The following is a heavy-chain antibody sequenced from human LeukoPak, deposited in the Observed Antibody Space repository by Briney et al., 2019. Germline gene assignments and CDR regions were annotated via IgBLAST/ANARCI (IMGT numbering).Heavy chain of an antibody. CDR3: ARHNVSLDSSGYYLDAFDI. D-gene: IGHD3-22*01. V-gene: IGHV5-51*01. CDR2: IYPGDSDT. J-gene: IGHJ3*02. CDR1: GYSFTSYW. Sequence: GESLKISCKGSGYSFTSYWIGWVRQMPGKGLEWMGIIYPGDSDTIYNPSFQGQVTISADKSISTAYLQWSSLKASDTAMYYCARHNVSLDSSGYYLDAFDIWGQGTIVTVSS.